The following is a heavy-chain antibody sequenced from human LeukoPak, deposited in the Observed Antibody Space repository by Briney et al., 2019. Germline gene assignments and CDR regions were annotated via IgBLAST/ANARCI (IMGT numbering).Heavy chain of an antibody. D-gene: IGHD6-13*01. CDR2: IYYSGST. Sequence: SETLSLTCTVSGGSISTYYWSWIRQPPGKGLEWIGHIYYSGSTNYNPSLKSRVTISVDTSKNQFSLRLSSVTAADTAVYYCARIAPAGTKWGQGTLVTVSS. CDR1: GGSISTYY. CDR3: ARIAPAGTK. V-gene: IGHV4-59*01. J-gene: IGHJ4*02.